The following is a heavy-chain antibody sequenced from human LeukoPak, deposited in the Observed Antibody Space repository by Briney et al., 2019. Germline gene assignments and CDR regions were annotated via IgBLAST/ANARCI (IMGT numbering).Heavy chain of an antibody. Sequence: GGSLRLSYAASGLTFSSYAMSWVRQAPGKGLEWVSGISSGGVGTYYADSVKGRFTVSRDNSKNTLYLQMNSLRAEDTAVYYCAKDRRTTLYGEFDYWGQGALVTVSS. CDR3: AKDRRTTLYGEFDY. CDR2: ISSGGVGT. V-gene: IGHV3-23*01. J-gene: IGHJ4*02. D-gene: IGHD3-3*01. CDR1: GLTFSSYA.